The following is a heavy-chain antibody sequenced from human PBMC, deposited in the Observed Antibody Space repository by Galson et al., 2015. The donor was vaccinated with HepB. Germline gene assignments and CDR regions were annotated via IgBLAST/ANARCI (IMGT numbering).Heavy chain of an antibody. V-gene: IGHV3-30*03. CDR3: ARAEISGSYSDRYGMDV. CDR2: ISYDGSNK. J-gene: IGHJ6*02. CDR1: GFTFSSYG. Sequence: SLRLSCAASGFTFSSYGMHWVRQAPGKGLEWVAVISYDGSNKYYADSVKGRFTISRDNSKNSLYLQMNSLRDEDTAVYYCARAEISGSYSDRYGMDVWGQGTTVTVSS. D-gene: IGHD1-26*01.